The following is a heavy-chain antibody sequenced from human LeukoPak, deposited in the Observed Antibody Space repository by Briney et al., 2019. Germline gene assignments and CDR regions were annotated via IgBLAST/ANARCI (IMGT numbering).Heavy chain of an antibody. CDR3: AKEVGGYSYGPPRYFDY. V-gene: IGHV3-30*18. J-gene: IGHJ4*02. D-gene: IGHD5-18*01. CDR2: ISYDGSNK. Sequence: GRSLRLSCAASGFTFSSYGMHWVRQAPGKGLEWVAVISYDGSNKYYADSVKGRFTISRDNSKNTLYLQMNSLRAEDTAVYYCAKEVGGYSYGPPRYFDYWGQGTLVTVSS. CDR1: GFTFSSYG.